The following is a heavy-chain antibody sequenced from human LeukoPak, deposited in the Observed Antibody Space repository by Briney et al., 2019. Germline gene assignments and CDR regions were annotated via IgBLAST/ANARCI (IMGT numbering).Heavy chain of an antibody. CDR3: ANGLKPADSCDSHF. CDR1: RDTFRSYA. V-gene: IGHV3-23*01. CDR2: ISDSSGVT. D-gene: IGHD3-22*01. Sequence: AGGSLRLSCADCRDTFRSYAMSSVCQAPGKGLEWVSSISDSSGVTKYADSVKGRFTISRDNSKNTLYLQMNSLRIKDTAIYYCANGLKPADSCDSHFWGQGTLVAVSS. J-gene: IGHJ4*02.